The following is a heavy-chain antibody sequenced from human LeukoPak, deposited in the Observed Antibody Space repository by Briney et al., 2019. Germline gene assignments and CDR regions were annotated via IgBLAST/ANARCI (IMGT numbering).Heavy chain of an antibody. Sequence: APVKVSCKTSGYTFSGSYIHWVRQAPGQGLEWMGWISAYNGNTNYAQNLQGRVTMTTDTSTSTAYMEVRSLRSDDTAVYYCARVYYYDSSGYYHPTQYYFDYWGQGTLVTVSS. CDR2: ISAYNGNT. CDR1: GYTFSGSY. J-gene: IGHJ4*02. D-gene: IGHD3-22*01. CDR3: ARVYYYDSSGYYHPTQYYFDY. V-gene: IGHV1-18*04.